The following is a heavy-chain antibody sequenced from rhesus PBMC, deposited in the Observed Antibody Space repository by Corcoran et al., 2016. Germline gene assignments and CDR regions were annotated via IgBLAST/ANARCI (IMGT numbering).Heavy chain of an antibody. J-gene: IGHJ1*01. D-gene: IGHD2-21*01. V-gene: IGHV4S7*01. CDR3: AKYCSGTGCGYFEF. Sequence: QVQLQESGPGLVKPSETLSLTCVVSGDSISSDYWGWVRQSPGKGLEWIWYIYGVSGSTNYNPSLKSRVTISTDTSKNQFSLKLTSVTAADTAIYYCAKYCSGTGCGYFEFWGQGALVTVSS. CDR2: IYGVSGST. CDR1: GDSISSDY.